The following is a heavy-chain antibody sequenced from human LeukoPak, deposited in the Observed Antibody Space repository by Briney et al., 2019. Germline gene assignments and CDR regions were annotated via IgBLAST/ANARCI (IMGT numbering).Heavy chain of an antibody. Sequence: SETLSLTCAVSDDSFSSHYWTWIRQPPGKGLEWIGYISYIGSTNYNPSLKSRVTISIDTSKNQFSLKLSSVTAADTAVHYCARDLVTVTKGFDIWGQGTMVSVSS. CDR3: ARDLVTVTKGFDI. J-gene: IGHJ3*02. CDR1: DDSFSSHY. CDR2: ISYIGST. V-gene: IGHV4-59*11. D-gene: IGHD4-17*01.